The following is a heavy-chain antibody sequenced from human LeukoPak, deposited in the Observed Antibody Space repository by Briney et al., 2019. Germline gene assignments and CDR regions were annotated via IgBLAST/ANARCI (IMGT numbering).Heavy chain of an antibody. CDR3: ARWGPNWFDP. J-gene: IGHJ5*02. CDR2: ISSSSNSI. Sequence: PGGSLRLSCAVSGITLSNYGMSWVRQAPGKGLEWVSSISSSSNSIYYADSVKGRFTISRDNAKNSLYLQKNSLRAEDTAVYYCARWGPNWFDPWGQGTLVTVSS. CDR1: GITLSNYG. D-gene: IGHD1-26*01. V-gene: IGHV3-21*01.